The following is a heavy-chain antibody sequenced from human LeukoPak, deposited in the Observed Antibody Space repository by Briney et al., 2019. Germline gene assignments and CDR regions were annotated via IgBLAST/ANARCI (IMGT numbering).Heavy chain of an antibody. CDR3: ARRDGYGAYDI. D-gene: IGHD5-24*01. J-gene: IGHJ3*02. Sequence: GESLKISCKGSGYRFATYWIGWVRQMPGQGLEWMGIIYPDDSATKYSPSFQGQVTISADKSIDTAYLQWSSLKASHTAMYYCARRDGYGAYDIWGQGTMVTVSS. CDR1: GYRFATYW. V-gene: IGHV5-51*03. CDR2: IYPDDSAT.